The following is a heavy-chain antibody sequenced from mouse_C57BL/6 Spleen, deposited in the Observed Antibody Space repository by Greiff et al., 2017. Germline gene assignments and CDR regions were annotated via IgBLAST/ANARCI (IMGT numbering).Heavy chain of an antibody. Sequence: EVKLMESGPGLVKPSQSLSLTCSVTGYSITSGYYWNWIRQFPGNKLEWMGYISYDGSNNYNPSLKNRISITRDTSKNQFFLKLNSVTTEDTATYYCGSHYYGSSYGYFDVWGTGTTVTVSS. CDR3: GSHYYGSSYGYFDV. CDR1: GYSITSGYY. CDR2: ISYDGSN. D-gene: IGHD1-1*01. V-gene: IGHV3-6*01. J-gene: IGHJ1*03.